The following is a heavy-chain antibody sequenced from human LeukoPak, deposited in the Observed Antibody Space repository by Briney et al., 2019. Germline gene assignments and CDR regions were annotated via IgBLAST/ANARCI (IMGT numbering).Heavy chain of an antibody. V-gene: IGHV6-1*01. CDR3: ARGDLVGATTGFDY. Sequence: SQTLSLTCAISGDSVSSTSAAWNWIRQSPSRGLEWLGRTYYRSKWYHDCADSVKSLISINPDTSKNQFSLQLNSVTPEDTAVYFCARGDLVGATTGFDYWGQGTLVTVSS. CDR2: TYYRSKWYH. D-gene: IGHD1-26*01. CDR1: GDSVSSTSAA. J-gene: IGHJ4*02.